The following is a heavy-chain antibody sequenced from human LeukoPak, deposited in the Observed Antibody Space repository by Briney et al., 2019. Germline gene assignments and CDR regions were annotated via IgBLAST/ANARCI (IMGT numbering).Heavy chain of an antibody. J-gene: IGHJ3*02. CDR3: AKDITSSGLGFDI. CDR2: ISWSSGSL. CDR1: GFTFDDYA. Sequence: PGGSLRLSCTASGFTFDDYAMHWVRQAPGKGLEWVSGISWSSGSLGYADSVKGRFIISGDNAKNCLYLQMNSLRAEDTALYYCAKDITSSGLGFDIWGQGTMVTVSS. D-gene: IGHD6-19*01. V-gene: IGHV3-9*01.